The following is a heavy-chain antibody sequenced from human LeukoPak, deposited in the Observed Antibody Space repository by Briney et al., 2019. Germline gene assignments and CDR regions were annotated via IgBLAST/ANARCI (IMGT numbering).Heavy chain of an antibody. CDR3: ARLSGYSSGWYIFIEDYMDV. V-gene: IGHV4-4*07. J-gene: IGHJ6*03. Sequence: PSQTLSLTCAVSGGSFSSYYWSWIRQPAGKGLEWIGRIYTSGSTNYNPSLKRRVTISVDTSKKQFSLKLSSVPAAHTAVYYCARLSGYSSGWYIFIEDYMDVWGKGTTVTVSS. CDR1: GGSFSSYY. CDR2: IYTSGST. D-gene: IGHD6-19*01.